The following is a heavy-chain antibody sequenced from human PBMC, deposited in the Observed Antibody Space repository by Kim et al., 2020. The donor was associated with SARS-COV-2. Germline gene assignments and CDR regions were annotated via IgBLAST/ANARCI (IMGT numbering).Heavy chain of an antibody. CDR2: ISPTGDET. D-gene: IGHD3-16*01. CDR3: ANRHGGTSWYEH. V-gene: IGHV3-23*01. CDR1: GFFFPRYA. J-gene: IGHJ5*02. Sequence: GGSLRLSCAASGFFFPRYAMSWVRQAPGKGLEWVSAISPTGDETFYADSVKGRFTISRDDSKNPVYIQMNSLRADDTAVYYCANRHGGTSWYEHWGQGA.